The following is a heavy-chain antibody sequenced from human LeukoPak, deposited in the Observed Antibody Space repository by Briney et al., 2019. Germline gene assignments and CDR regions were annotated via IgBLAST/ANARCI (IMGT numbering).Heavy chain of an antibody. V-gene: IGHV3-33*01. CDR2: IWYDGSNK. Sequence: GRSLRLSCAASGFTFSSYGMHWVRQAPGKGLEWVAVIWYDGSNKYYAESVKGRFTISRDNSKNTLYLQINSLRAEDTAVYYCAAPGRDDYGDYNAFDIWGQGTMVTVSS. CDR3: AAPGRDDYGDYNAFDI. J-gene: IGHJ3*02. D-gene: IGHD4-17*01. CDR1: GFTFSSYG.